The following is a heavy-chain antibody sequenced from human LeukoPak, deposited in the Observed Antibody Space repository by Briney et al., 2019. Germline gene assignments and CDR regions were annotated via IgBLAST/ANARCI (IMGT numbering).Heavy chain of an antibody. CDR1: GFTFTTYA. CDR3: AKGGGTRFFDY. J-gene: IGHJ4*02. Sequence: QPGGSLRLSCAASGFTFTTYAMSWVRQAPGKGLEWVSAISGNGGSTYYADSVKGRFTTSRDNSKNTLYLQMNSLRAEDTALYYCAKGGGTRFFDYWGQGTLVTVSS. CDR2: ISGNGGST. D-gene: IGHD3-16*01. V-gene: IGHV3-23*01.